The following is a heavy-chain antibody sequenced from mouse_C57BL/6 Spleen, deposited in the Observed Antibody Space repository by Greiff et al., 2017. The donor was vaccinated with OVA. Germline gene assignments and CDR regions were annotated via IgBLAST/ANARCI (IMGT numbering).Heavy chain of an antibody. V-gene: IGHV1-42*01. J-gene: IGHJ4*01. CDR2: INPSTGGT. CDR1: GYSFTGYY. Sequence: EVQRVESGPELVKPGASVKISCKASGYSFTGYYMNWVKQSPEKSLEWIGEINPSTGGTTYNQKFKAKATLTVDKSSSTAYMQLKSLTSEDSAVYYCARWGPGYAMDYWGQGTSVTVSS. CDR3: ARWGPGYAMDY.